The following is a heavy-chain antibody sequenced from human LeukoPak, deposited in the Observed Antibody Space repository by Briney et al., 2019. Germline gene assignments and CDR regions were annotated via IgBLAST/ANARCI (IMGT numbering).Heavy chain of an antibody. CDR3: ARDYYDTSGYGDNDY. J-gene: IGHJ4*02. Sequence: GGSLRLSCAASGFTFTNSWMSWVRQSAGKGLEWVANINQDGSQTDYLDSVKGRFTVSRDNAKNALYLQMNSLRDEDTAVYYCARDYYDTSGYGDNDYWGQGTLVTVSS. CDR2: INQDGSQT. D-gene: IGHD3-22*01. V-gene: IGHV3-7*01. CDR1: GFTFTNSW.